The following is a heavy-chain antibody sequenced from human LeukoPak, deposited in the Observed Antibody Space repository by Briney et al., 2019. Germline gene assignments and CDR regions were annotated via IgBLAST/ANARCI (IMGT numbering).Heavy chain of an antibody. CDR2: IYYSRGT. J-gene: IGHJ3*02. D-gene: IGHD6-19*01. V-gene: IGHV4-28*01. CDR3: ARNQAVAANRGAFDI. Sequence: PSETLSLTCAVSGYSISSNNWWAWIRQPPGKGLEWSGYIYYSRGTYYNPYTPSLTSRHTMSVDTSKTQFSLKLDSVTEIDTAMYYCARNQAVAANRGAFDIWGQGTMVTVSS. CDR1: GYSISSNNW.